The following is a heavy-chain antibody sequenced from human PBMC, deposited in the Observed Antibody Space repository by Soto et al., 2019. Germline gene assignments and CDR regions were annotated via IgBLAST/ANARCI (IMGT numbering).Heavy chain of an antibody. CDR3: ATTTLGYSYGLGYYYGMDV. Sequence: SVKVSCKASGGTFRSYTINWVRQAPGQGLEWMGGIIPIFGTANYAQKFQGRVTITADESTSTAYMELSSLRSEDTAVYYCATTTLGYSYGLGYYYGMDVWGQGTTVTVSS. CDR2: IIPIFGTA. D-gene: IGHD5-18*01. CDR1: GGTFRSYT. J-gene: IGHJ6*02. V-gene: IGHV1-69*13.